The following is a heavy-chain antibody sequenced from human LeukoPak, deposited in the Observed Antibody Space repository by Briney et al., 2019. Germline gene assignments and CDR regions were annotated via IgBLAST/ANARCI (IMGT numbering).Heavy chain of an antibody. J-gene: IGHJ4*02. D-gene: IGHD5-18*01. CDR3: ATVDTEIWYFDY. CDR2: IYHSGST. CDR1: GGSICSGGYS. Sequence: SQTLSLTCAVSGGSICSGGYSWSWIRQPPGKGLEWIGYIYHSGSTYYNPSLKSRVTISVDRSKNQFSLKLSSVTAADTAVYYCATVDTEIWYFDYWGQGTLVTVSS. V-gene: IGHV4-30-2*01.